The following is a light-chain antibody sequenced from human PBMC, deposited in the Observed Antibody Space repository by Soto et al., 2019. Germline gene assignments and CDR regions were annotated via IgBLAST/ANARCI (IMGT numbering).Light chain of an antibody. CDR2: AAS. CDR3: QQADPT. J-gene: IGKJ2*01. CDR1: QSLSSY. V-gene: IGKV3-11*01. Sequence: DIVLTQSPATLSLSPGERATLSCTASQSLSSYLAWYQQIPGQAPRLLIYAASNVATGIPARFSGSGSGTDFTLTSGRLEPEDFAVYCCQQADPTFGQGTSLEIK.